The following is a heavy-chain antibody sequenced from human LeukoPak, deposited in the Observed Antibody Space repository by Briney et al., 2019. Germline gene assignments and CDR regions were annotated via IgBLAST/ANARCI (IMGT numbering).Heavy chain of an antibody. D-gene: IGHD6-6*01. CDR2: VIPNFGNA. Sequence: EASVSLSYNSSVRTFSIYAMSWVPQAPAQGLEGRGGVIPNFGNANYAQKFQGRVTITTDGSTSTVYMELSSLRSDDTAVYYCARDSSSSSGEGWFDPWGQGTLVTVSS. CDR3: ARDSSSSSGEGWFDP. J-gene: IGHJ5*02. CDR1: VRTFSIYA. V-gene: IGHV1-69*05.